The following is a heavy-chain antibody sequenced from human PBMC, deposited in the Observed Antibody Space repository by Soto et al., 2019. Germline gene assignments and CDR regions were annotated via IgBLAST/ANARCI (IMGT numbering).Heavy chain of an antibody. V-gene: IGHV1-2*04. J-gene: IGHJ6*02. CDR2: INPNSGGT. CDR3: ARDRRGGGSSGWYLSYYYYYGMDV. Sequence: AASVKVSCKASGYTFTGYYMHWVRQAPGQGLEWMGWINPNSGGTNYAQKFQGWVTMTRDTSISTAYMELSRLRSDDTAVYYCARDRRGGGSSGWYLSYYYYYGMDVWGQGTTVTVSS. D-gene: IGHD6-19*01. CDR1: GYTFTGYY.